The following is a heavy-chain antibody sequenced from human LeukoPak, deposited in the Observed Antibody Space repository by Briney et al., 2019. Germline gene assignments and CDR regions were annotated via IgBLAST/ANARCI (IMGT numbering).Heavy chain of an antibody. CDR2: IYTSGST. CDR3: ARRRKYCSSTSCYQWLDP. Sequence: KASETLSLTCTVSGGSISSGSYYWSWIRQPAGKGLEWIGRIYTSGSTNYNPSLKSRVTISVDTSKNQFSLKLSSVTAADTAVYYCARRRKYCSSTSCYQWLDPWGQGTLVTVSS. CDR1: GGSISSGSYY. J-gene: IGHJ5*02. D-gene: IGHD2-2*01. V-gene: IGHV4-61*02.